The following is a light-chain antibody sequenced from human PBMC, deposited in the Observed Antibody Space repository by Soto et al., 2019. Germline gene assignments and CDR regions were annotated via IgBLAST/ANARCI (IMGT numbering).Light chain of an antibody. CDR1: QSVSSY. J-gene: IGKJ3*01. CDR3: QQRSNWPPIFT. CDR2: DVS. V-gene: IGKV3-11*01. Sequence: EIVLTQSPATLSLSPGERATLSCRASQSVSSYLAWYQQKPGQAPRLLIYDVSNRATGIPARFSGSGSGTDFTLTITSLEPEDFAVYYCQQRSNWPPIFTFGPGTKVDFK.